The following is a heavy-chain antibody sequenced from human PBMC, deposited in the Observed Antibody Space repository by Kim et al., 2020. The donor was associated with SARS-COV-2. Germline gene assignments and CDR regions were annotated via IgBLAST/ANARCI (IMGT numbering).Heavy chain of an antibody. J-gene: IGHJ5*02. CDR3: ARAPTVLRGFWSGYPNWFDP. V-gene: IGHV4-59*13. D-gene: IGHD3-3*01. Sequence: SETLSLTCTVSGGSISSYYWSWIRQPPGKGLEWIGYIYYSGSTNYNPSLKSRVTISVDTSKNQFSLKLSSVTAADTAVYYCARAPTVLRGFWSGYPNWFDPWGQGTLVTVSS. CDR2: IYYSGST. CDR1: GGSISSYY.